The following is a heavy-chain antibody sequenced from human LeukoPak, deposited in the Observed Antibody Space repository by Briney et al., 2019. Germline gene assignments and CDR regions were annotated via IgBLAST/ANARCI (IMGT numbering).Heavy chain of an antibody. J-gene: IGHJ4*02. CDR3: ANHYFYAPGNYYDH. D-gene: IGHD3-10*01. Sequence: PGGSLRLSCAASGFTFSSYAMSWVRQAPGKGLEWVSAITGSGGSTYYADSVKGRFTISRDNSRNTLYLQMNSVRGEDTAVYYCANHYFYAPGNYYDHWGQGTLVTVSS. V-gene: IGHV3-23*01. CDR1: GFTFSSYA. CDR2: ITGSGGST.